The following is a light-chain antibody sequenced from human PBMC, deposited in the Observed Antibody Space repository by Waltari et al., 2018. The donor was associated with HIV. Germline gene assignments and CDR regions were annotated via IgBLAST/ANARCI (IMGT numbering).Light chain of an antibody. CDR2: GAS. V-gene: IGKV3-15*01. J-gene: IGKJ3*01. CDR1: QSVSSN. CDR3: QQYNNWPPLFT. Sequence: EIVMTQSPATLSVSPGERATISCRASQSVSSNLAWYQQKPGQAPRLLIYGASTRATGIPARFSGSGSGTEFTLTICSLQSEDFAVYYCQQYNNWPPLFTFGPGTKVDIK.